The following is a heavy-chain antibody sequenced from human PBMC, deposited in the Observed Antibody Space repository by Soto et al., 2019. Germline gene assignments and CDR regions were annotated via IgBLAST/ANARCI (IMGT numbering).Heavy chain of an antibody. D-gene: IGHD3-22*01. Sequence: PSETLSLTCTVSGASIRSYYWTWIRQSPGKGLEWIGYVSSTGSTNYNPSLKSRLTMSLDTSTNEVSLSLTSVTAADAAVYFCARFSPPRKSYDSNPGWFDPWGQGIMVTV. J-gene: IGHJ5*02. V-gene: IGHV4-59*01. CDR3: ARFSPPRKSYDSNPGWFDP. CDR1: GASIRSYY. CDR2: VSSTGST.